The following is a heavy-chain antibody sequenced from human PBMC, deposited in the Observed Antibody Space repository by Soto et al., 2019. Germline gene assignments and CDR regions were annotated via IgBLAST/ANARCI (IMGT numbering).Heavy chain of an antibody. Sequence: QVQLQESGPGLVKPSQTLSLTCTVSGASISSGRSYWSWIRQHPGKGLEWIGNMFYSGSTYYHPYLKSRVNISADTSKTQLTLRLTSVTPADTAVYYCARDNGYGHFDSWGQGTLVTVSS. CDR1: GASISSGRSY. D-gene: IGHD5-12*01. CDR2: MFYSGST. CDR3: ARDNGYGHFDS. J-gene: IGHJ4*02. V-gene: IGHV4-31*03.